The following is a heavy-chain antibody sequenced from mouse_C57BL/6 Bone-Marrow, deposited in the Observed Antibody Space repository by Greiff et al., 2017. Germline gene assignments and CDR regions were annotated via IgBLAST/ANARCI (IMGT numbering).Heavy chain of an antibody. D-gene: IGHD1-1*01. CDR2: IDPSDRET. Sequence: VQLQQPGAELVRPGSSVKLSCKASGYTFTSYWMHWVKQRPIQGLEWIGNIDPSDRETHYNQKFKDKATLTVDKSSSTAYMQLSSLTSEDSAVYYCSIYYDGVGDWYVDVWGTGNTVTVSS. CDR1: GYTFTSYW. J-gene: IGHJ1*03. CDR3: SIYYDGVGDWYVDV. V-gene: IGHV1-52*01.